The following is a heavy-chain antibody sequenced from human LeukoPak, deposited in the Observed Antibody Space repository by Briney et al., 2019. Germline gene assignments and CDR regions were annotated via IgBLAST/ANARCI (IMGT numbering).Heavy chain of an antibody. CDR2: IQSDGNRA. J-gene: IGHJ6*03. Sequence: GGSLRLSCAVSGLSFSTNWMHWVRQAPGKGLVWVSHIQSDGNRATYADSVKGRFTISRDNAKNSLYLQMNSLRAEDTAVYYCARTVTYYYGSGSYSGYYYYMDVWGKGTTVTISS. D-gene: IGHD3-10*01. CDR1: GLSFSTNW. V-gene: IGHV3-74*03. CDR3: ARTVTYYYGSGSYSGYYYYMDV.